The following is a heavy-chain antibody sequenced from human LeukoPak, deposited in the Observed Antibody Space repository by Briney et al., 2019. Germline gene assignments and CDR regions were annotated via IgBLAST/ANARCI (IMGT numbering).Heavy chain of an antibody. V-gene: IGHV1-2*02. CDR1: GYTFTGYY. Sequence: GASVKVSCKASGYTFTGYYMHWVRRAPGQGLEWMGWINPNSGGTNYAQKFQGRVTMTRDTSISTAYMELSRLRSDDTAVYYCARDLPYYDSSGLEYWGQGTLVTVSS. CDR3: ARDLPYYDSSGLEY. J-gene: IGHJ4*02. CDR2: INPNSGGT. D-gene: IGHD3-22*01.